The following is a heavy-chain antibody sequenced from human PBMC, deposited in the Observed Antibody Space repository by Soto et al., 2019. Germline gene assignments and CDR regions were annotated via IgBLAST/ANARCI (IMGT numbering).Heavy chain of an antibody. CDR2: IYYSGST. V-gene: IGHV4-31*03. CDR3: ARDPNCSGGSCYSLGNDFDI. CDR1: GGSISSGGYY. D-gene: IGHD2-15*01. J-gene: IGHJ3*02. Sequence: QVQLQESGPGLVKPSQTLSLTCTVSGGSISSGGYYWSWIRQHPGKGLEWIGYIYYSGSTYYNPSHNSRITISVDTSKNQFSLKLSSVTAADTAVYYCARDPNCSGGSCYSLGNDFDIWGQGTMVTVSS.